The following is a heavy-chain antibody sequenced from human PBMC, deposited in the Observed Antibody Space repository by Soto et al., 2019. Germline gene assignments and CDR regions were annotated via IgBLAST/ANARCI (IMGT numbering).Heavy chain of an antibody. D-gene: IGHD2-15*01. V-gene: IGHV1-18*01. CDR2: ISGYNGDT. CDR3: LTVAPRCSGSICYSPPGREV. Sequence: QVHLVQSGGEVKKPGASVKVSCKASGQTFSNYGISWVRQAPGQGLEWMGWISGYNGDTRFAQKVKGRVSLTTDTSTSTAYIKLKSLTSDDTAVYYWLTVAPRCSGSICYSPPGREVWGQGTTVTVSS. CDR1: GQTFSNYG. J-gene: IGHJ6*02.